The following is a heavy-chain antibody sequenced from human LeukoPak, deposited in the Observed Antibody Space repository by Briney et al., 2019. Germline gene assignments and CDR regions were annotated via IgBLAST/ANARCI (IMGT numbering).Heavy chain of an antibody. CDR1: GFTFSNCN. J-gene: IGHJ4*02. CDR3: AKDFKWSFDY. Sequence: PGGSLRLSRAASGFTFSNCNMHWVRQAPGKGLEWVAFIEHNENKKYADSVRGRFTISRDNSKNTLYLQMNSLRNEDTAVYYCAKDFKWSFDYWAQGTLVTVSS. CDR2: IEHNENKK. D-gene: IGHD3-3*01. V-gene: IGHV3-30*02.